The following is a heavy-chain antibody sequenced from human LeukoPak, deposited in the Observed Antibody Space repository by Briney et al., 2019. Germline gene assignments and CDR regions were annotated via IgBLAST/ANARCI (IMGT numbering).Heavy chain of an antibody. CDR3: AKDSKAMVRGVNWGRHYYYYGMDV. V-gene: IGHV3-74*01. Sequence: GGSLRLSCAASGLTFSDFWMHWVRQPPGKGLVWVALVKGDGRTTIYADSVKGRFTISRDNSKNTLYLQMNSLRAEDTAVYYCAKDSKAMVRGVNWGRHYYYYGMDVWGQGTTVTVSS. CDR1: GLTFSDFW. CDR2: VKGDGRTT. D-gene: IGHD3-10*01. J-gene: IGHJ6*02.